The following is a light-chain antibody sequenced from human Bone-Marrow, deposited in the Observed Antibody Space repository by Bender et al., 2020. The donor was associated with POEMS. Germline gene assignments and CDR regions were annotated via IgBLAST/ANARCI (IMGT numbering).Light chain of an antibody. J-gene: IGLJ2*01. CDR3: CSYAGSGNGV. CDR2: EDN. CDR1: NIDVRGYKY. V-gene: IGLV2-11*01. Sequence: QSALTQPRSVSASPGQSVTISCSATNIDVRGYKYISWFQQHPGKAPRLMIYEDNQRPSGISDRFSGSTSGDTASLTISGLQAEDEADYYCCSYAGSGNGVFGGGTKLTVL.